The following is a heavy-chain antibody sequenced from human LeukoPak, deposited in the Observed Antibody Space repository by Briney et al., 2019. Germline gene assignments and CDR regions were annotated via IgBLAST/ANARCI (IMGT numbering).Heavy chain of an antibody. CDR2: INSDGSST. J-gene: IGHJ4*02. V-gene: IGHV3-74*01. CDR1: GFTFSSYW. CDR3: TGPTRGYSYGIFDY. Sequence: PGGSLRLSCAASGFTFSSYWMHWVRQAPGKGLVWVSRINSDGSSTSYADSVKGRFTISRDNAKNTLYLQMNSLKTEDTAVYYCTGPTRGYSYGIFDYWGQGTLVTVSS. D-gene: IGHD5-18*01.